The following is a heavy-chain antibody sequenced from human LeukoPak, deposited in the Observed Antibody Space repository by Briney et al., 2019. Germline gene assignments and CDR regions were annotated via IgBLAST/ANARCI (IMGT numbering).Heavy chain of an antibody. CDR1: GFTFSTYA. CDR3: AKGYWNPGY. V-gene: IGHV3-23*01. J-gene: IGHJ4*02. D-gene: IGHD1-1*01. CDR2: ISGSGGST. Sequence: GGSLRLSCVASGFTFSTYAMTRVRQAPGKGLEWVSGISGSGGSTYYADSVKGRFTISRDNSKSTLYLQMNNLRAEDTALYYCAKGYWNPGYWGQGTLVTVSS.